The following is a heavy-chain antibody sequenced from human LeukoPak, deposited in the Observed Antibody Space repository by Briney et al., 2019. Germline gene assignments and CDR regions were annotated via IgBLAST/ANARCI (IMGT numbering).Heavy chain of an antibody. CDR2: IYTSGST. Sequence: KASQTLSLTCTVSGGPISSASYYWSWIRQPAGKGLEWIGRIYTSGSTNYNPSLKSRVTISVDTSKNQFSLKLSSVTAADTAVYYCAMRERLAAAFDYWGQGTLVTVSS. J-gene: IGHJ4*02. CDR3: AMRERLAAAFDY. D-gene: IGHD6-13*01. V-gene: IGHV4-61*02. CDR1: GGPISSASYY.